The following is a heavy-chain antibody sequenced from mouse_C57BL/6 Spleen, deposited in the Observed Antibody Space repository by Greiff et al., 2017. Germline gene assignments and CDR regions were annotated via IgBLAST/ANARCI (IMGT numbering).Heavy chain of an antibody. V-gene: IGHV5-4*01. CDR2: ISDGGSYT. CDR1: GFTFSSYA. Sequence: EVMLVESGGGLVKPGGSLKLSCAASGFTFSSYAMSWVRQTPEKRLEWVATISDGGSYTYYPDNVKGRFTISRDNAMNNLYLQMSHLKSEDTAMYYCARDRAYYSIYWGQGTLVTVSA. J-gene: IGHJ3*01. CDR3: ARDRAYYSIY. D-gene: IGHD2-5*01.